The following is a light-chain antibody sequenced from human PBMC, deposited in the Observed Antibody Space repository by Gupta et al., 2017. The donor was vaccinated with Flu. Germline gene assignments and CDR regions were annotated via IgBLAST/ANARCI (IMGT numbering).Light chain of an antibody. CDR2: GAS. Sequence: EIVLTQSPGTLSLSLGERATLSCRASQSASSNSLAWYQQRPGQAPRLLIFGASSRATGIPDRFSGSGSGTDFILTISRLEPEDVAVYYCQQYGNAPVTFGPGTKVDIK. J-gene: IGKJ3*01. CDR3: QQYGNAPVT. V-gene: IGKV3-20*01. CDR1: QSASSNS.